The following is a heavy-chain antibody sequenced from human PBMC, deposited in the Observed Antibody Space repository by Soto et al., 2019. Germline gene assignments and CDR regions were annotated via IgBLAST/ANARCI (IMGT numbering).Heavy chain of an antibody. CDR2: ISGDSRDT. J-gene: IGHJ3*02. CDR3: ATGQQVRMADI. D-gene: IGHD6-13*01. CDR1: KFTVSADY. V-gene: IGHV3-11*03. Sequence: QVQLLESGGGLVKPGGSLRLSCAASKFTVSADYMAWIRQAPGKGLDWISYISGDSRDTNYADSVKDRFTISRDNAKNSLYLQMNSLTVEDTAVYFCATGQQVRMADIWGQGTMVTVSS.